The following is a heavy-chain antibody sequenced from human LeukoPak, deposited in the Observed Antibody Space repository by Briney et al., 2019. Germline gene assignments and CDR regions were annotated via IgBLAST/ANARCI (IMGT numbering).Heavy chain of an antibody. CDR2: ISAYNGNT. CDR3: ARAPGGGAGNVWFDP. J-gene: IGHJ5*02. Sequence: ASVKVSCKASGYTFTSYGISWVRQAPGQGLEWMGWISAYNGNTNNAQKLQGRVTMTTDTSTSTAYMELRSLRSDDTAVYYCARAPGGGAGNVWFDPWGQGTLVTVSS. V-gene: IGHV1-18*01. CDR1: GYTFTSYG. D-gene: IGHD6-19*01.